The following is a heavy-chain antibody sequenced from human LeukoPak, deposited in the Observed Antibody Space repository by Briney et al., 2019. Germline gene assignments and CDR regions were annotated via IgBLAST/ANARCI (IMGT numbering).Heavy chain of an antibody. CDR3: ARVGIVVVPAASAFDI. V-gene: IGHV4-4*07. CDR2: IYTSGST. J-gene: IGHJ3*02. CDR1: GGSISSYY. D-gene: IGHD2-2*01. Sequence: SETLSPTCTVSGGSISSYYWSWIRQPAGKGLEWIGRIYTSGSTNYNPSLKSRVTMSVDTSKNQFSLKLSSVTAADTAVYYCARVGIVVVPAASAFDIWGQGTMVTVSS.